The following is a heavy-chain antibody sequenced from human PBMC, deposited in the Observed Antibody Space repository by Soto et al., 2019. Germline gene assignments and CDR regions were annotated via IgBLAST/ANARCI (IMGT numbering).Heavy chain of an antibody. CDR1: GGIFSSSA. V-gene: IGHV1-69*01. CDR2: IIPIFGTA. J-gene: IGHJ4*02. Sequence: QEQLVQSGAELKKPGSSVKVSCKASGGIFSSSAISWVRQAPGQGIEWMGGIIPIFGTANYAQKFQGRVTITADESTNTADMELRSLKSEDTSIYYCARCGSGYVWFNEFWGQGTLVTVDS. CDR3: ARCGSGYVWFNEF. D-gene: IGHD3-22*01.